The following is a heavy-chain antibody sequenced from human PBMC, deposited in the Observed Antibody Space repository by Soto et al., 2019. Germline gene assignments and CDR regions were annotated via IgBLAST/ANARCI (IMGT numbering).Heavy chain of an antibody. Sequence: QVQLVQSGAEVKKPGASVKVSCKASGYTFTSYDINWVRQATGQGLESMGWMNPNSGNTGYAQKFQGRVTMTRNTSISTAYMELSSLRSEDTAVYYCARSGAYYYDSSGYHWGFDYWGQGTLVTVSS. CDR3: ARSGAYYYDSSGYHWGFDY. D-gene: IGHD3-22*01. V-gene: IGHV1-8*01. J-gene: IGHJ4*02. CDR2: MNPNSGNT. CDR1: GYTFTSYD.